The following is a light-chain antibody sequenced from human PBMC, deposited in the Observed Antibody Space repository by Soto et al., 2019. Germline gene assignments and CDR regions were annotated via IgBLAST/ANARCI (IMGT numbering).Light chain of an antibody. J-gene: IGKJ4*01. Sequence: DIQMTQSPSSLSVSVGDRVTITCRASQSIGGFLNWYQQKLGKAPKLLIYAASSLQSGVPSRFTGSGSRTDFTLTISSLQPEDFATYYCQQRYSTPLTFGGGTKVEI. CDR2: AAS. CDR1: QSIGGF. V-gene: IGKV1-39*01. CDR3: QQRYSTPLT.